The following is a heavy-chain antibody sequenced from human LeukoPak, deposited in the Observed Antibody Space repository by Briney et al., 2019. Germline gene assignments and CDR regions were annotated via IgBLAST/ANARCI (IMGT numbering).Heavy chain of an antibody. J-gene: IGHJ4*02. D-gene: IGHD5-24*01. Sequence: GGSLRLSCAASGFTFSSSRMLWVRQAPGKGLQYVSSISSNGDSTYYAASVKGRFTISRDNSKSTLYLQMSSLRAEDTAVYYCVKDRWIDYWGQGALVTVSS. CDR1: GFTFSSSR. CDR3: VKDRWIDY. V-gene: IGHV3-64D*06. CDR2: ISSNGDST.